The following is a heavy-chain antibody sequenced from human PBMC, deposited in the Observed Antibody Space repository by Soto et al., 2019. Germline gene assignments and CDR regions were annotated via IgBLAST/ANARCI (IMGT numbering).Heavy chain of an antibody. Sequence: ASVKVSCKASGYTFTGYYMHWVRQAPGQGLEWMGWINPNSGGTNYAQKFQGRVTMTRDTSISTAYMELSRLRSDDTAVYYCAKSTDGSYYYYYYGMDVWGQGTTVTVSS. CDR3: AKSTDGSYYYYYYGMDV. V-gene: IGHV1-2*02. CDR2: INPNSGGT. CDR1: GYTFTGYY. J-gene: IGHJ6*02. D-gene: IGHD1-26*01.